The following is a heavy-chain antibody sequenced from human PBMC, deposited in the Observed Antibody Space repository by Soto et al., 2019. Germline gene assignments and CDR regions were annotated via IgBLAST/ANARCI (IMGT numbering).Heavy chain of an antibody. CDR3: ARGAAAGTLDY. J-gene: IGHJ4*02. V-gene: IGHV3-21*01. Sequence: PGGSLRLSCLPSGFTFSSYGMHWVRQAPGKGLEWVSSISSSSSYIYYADSVKGRFTISRDNAKNSLYLQMNSLRAEDTAVYYCARGAAAGTLDYWGQGTLVTVSS. CDR2: ISSSSSYI. D-gene: IGHD6-13*01. CDR1: GFTFSSYG.